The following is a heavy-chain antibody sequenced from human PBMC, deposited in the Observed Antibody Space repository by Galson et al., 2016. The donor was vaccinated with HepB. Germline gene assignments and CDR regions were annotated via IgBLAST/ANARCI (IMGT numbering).Heavy chain of an antibody. D-gene: IGHD2-15*01. CDR1: RFTFSSYS. J-gene: IGHJ6*02. CDR3: ARDPGRDCGGGCCYSNPDYNGMDV. CDR2: ITSRSNYR. V-gene: IGHV3-21*01. Sequence: SLRLSCAASRFTFSSYSMNWVRQAPGKGLEWISSITSRSNYRYYADSVKGRFTISRDNTKNSLYLQMNSLRAEDTAVYYCARDPGRDCGGGCCYSNPDYNGMDVWGQGTTVIVSS.